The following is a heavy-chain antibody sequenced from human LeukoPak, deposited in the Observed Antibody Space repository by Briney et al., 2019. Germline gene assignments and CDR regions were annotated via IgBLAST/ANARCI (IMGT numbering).Heavy chain of an antibody. CDR3: ARNRFYLTGAYYFDP. Sequence: SETLSLTCSVSGASMKNSFWSWIRQPPGKGLEWIGYISDSGNTNYSPSLKSRVTFSIDTSKGQFYLNLRSVTAADTALYFCARNRFYLTGAYYFDPWGRGTQVTVSS. J-gene: IGHJ4*02. D-gene: IGHD3-16*01. CDR2: ISDSGNT. CDR1: GASMKNSF. V-gene: IGHV4-59*01.